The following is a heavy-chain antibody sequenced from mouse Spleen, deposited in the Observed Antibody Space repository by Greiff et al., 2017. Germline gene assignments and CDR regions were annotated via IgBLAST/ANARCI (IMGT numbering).Heavy chain of an antibody. D-gene: IGHD4-1*01. CDR3: ARSNHFDY. CDR1: GYSITSGYY. CDR2: ISYDGSN. V-gene: IGHV3-6*01. Sequence: EVQLQQSGPGLVKPSQSLSLTCSVTGYSITSGYYWNWIRQFPGNKLEWMGYISYDGSNNYNPSLKNRISITRDTSKNQFFLKLNSVTTEDTATYYCARSNHFDYWGQGTTLTVSS. J-gene: IGHJ2*01.